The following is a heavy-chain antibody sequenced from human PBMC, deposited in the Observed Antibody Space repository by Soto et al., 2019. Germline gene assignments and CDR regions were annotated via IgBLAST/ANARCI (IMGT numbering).Heavy chain of an antibody. CDR2: ISGSGGST. Sequence: GGSLRLSCAASGFTFSSYAMSWVRQAPGKGLEWVSAISGSGGSTYYADSVKGRFTISRDNSKNTLYLQMNSLRAEDTAVYYCAKGLVYDYIWGSYRASFDYWGQGTLVTVSS. V-gene: IGHV3-23*01. CDR1: GFTFSSYA. D-gene: IGHD3-16*02. J-gene: IGHJ4*02. CDR3: AKGLVYDYIWGSYRASFDY.